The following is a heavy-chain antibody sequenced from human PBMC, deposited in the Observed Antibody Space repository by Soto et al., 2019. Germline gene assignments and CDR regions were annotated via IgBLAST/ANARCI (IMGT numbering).Heavy chain of an antibody. D-gene: IGHD3-22*01. Sequence: SETLSLTCTVSGGSISSSSYYWGWIRQPPGKGLEWIGSIYYSGSTYYNPSLKSRVTISVDTSKNQFSLKLSSVTAADTAVYYCARHYYDSSGYYYGSSLFVYWGQGTLVTVSS. V-gene: IGHV4-39*01. J-gene: IGHJ4*02. CDR1: GGSISSSSYY. CDR2: IYYSGST. CDR3: ARHYYDSSGYYYGSSLFVY.